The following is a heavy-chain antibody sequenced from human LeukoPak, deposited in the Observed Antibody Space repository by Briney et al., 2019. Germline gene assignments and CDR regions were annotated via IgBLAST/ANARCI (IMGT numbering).Heavy chain of an antibody. V-gene: IGHV4-4*07. D-gene: IGHD4-23*01. Sequence: SETLSLTCTVSGGSISSYYWSWIRQPAGKGLEWIGRIYTSGSTNYNPSLKGRVTISVDTSKNQFSLKLSSVTAADTAVYYCAEGQLPTGFDYWGQGTLVTVSS. J-gene: IGHJ4*02. CDR1: GGSISSYY. CDR2: IYTSGST. CDR3: AEGQLPTGFDY.